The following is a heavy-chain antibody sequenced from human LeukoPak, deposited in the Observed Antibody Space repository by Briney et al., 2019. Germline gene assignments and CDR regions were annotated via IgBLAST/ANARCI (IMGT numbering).Heavy chain of an antibody. D-gene: IGHD6-13*01. V-gene: IGHV3-9*02. J-gene: IGHJ4*02. CDR3: AKDIKAEATAFDY. CDR1: GFTSADYA. CDR2: ISWNSGSI. Sequence: GGSLSLSCAASGFTSADYATHWVRQAPGKGLEWVSGISWNSGSIGYADSVKGRFTISRDNAKNSLYLQMNSLRAEDMALYYCAKDIKAEATAFDYWGQGTLVTVSS.